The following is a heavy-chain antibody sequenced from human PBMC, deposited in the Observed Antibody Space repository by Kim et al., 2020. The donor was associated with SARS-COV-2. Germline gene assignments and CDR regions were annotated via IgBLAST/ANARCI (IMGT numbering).Heavy chain of an antibody. J-gene: IGHJ4*02. Sequence: GGSLRLSCAASGFTFSSYAMHWVRQAPGKGLEWVASITNSGSNIYYADSVKGRFTISRDNSKNTLYLQMNSLRAEDTAVYYCARDSSGYYWVDYWGQGTMVAVSS. V-gene: IGHV3-30*04. D-gene: IGHD3-22*01. CDR3: ARDSSGYYWVDY. CDR1: GFTFSSYA. CDR2: ITNSGSNI.